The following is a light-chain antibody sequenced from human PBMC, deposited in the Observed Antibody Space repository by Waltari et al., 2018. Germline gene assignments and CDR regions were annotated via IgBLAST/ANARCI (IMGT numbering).Light chain of an antibody. Sequence: DIVMTQSPDALAVALGVRATTTCKSTQTALSSYTNKNYLAWYQQKPGQSPKLLIYWASNRQSWLPDRFSGSGSGTDFTLTVSSLQAEDVAVYYCQQYYTTPYTFGQGTKLEIK. V-gene: IGKV4-1*01. CDR2: WAS. CDR3: QQYYTTPYT. J-gene: IGKJ2*01. CDR1: QTALSSYTNKNY.